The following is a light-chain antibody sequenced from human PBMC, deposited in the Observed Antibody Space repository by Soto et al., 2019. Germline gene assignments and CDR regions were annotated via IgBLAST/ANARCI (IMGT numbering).Light chain of an antibody. J-gene: IGLJ2*01. Sequence: QSVLTQPASVSGSPGQSITSSCTGTNNDVGAYPYVSWYQQHPGTAPKLIIYEVTNRPSGISDRFSGSKSGNTASLTISWLQAEDESDYYCSSFATSGTTVIFGGGTQLTVL. CDR1: NNDVGAYPY. CDR3: SSFATSGTTVI. CDR2: EVT. V-gene: IGLV2-14*01.